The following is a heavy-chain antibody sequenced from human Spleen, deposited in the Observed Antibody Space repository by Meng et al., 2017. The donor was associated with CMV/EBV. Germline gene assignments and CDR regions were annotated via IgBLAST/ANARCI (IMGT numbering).Heavy chain of an antibody. Sequence: ASGITFSSYAMHWVRQAPGKGLEWVAVISYDGSNKYYADSVKGRFTISRDNSKNTLYLQMNSLRAEDTAVYYCARVLLSDIVVVPAAWGQGTLVTVSS. J-gene: IGHJ5*02. CDR3: ARVLLSDIVVVPAA. D-gene: IGHD2-2*01. CDR1: GITFSSYA. V-gene: IGHV3-30*04. CDR2: ISYDGSNK.